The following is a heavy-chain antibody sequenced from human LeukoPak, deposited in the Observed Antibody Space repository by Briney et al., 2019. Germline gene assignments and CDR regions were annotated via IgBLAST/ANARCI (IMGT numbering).Heavy chain of an antibody. J-gene: IGHJ4*02. CDR3: ARADDSSGYEY. CDR2: IYHSGST. Sequence: SETLSLTCTVSGGSISSYYWSWIRQPPGKGLEWIGYIYHSGSTYYNPSLKSRVTISVDRSKNQFSLKLSSVTAADTAVYYCARADDSSGYEYWGQGTLVTVPS. CDR1: GGSISSYY. V-gene: IGHV4-59*12. D-gene: IGHD3-22*01.